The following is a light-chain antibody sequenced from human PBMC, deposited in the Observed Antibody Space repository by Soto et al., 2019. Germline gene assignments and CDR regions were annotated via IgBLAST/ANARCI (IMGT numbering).Light chain of an antibody. CDR3: QQYNTYWT. CDR1: QSSSSW. V-gene: IGKV1-5*03. CDR2: KAS. J-gene: IGKJ1*01. Sequence: DIQMTQSPSTLSASVGDRVTITCRARQSSSSWLAWYQHKPGKAPKLLIYKASSLEGGVPSRFSGSGSGTEFTLTISSLQPDDFATSYCQQYNTYWTFGPGTKVELK.